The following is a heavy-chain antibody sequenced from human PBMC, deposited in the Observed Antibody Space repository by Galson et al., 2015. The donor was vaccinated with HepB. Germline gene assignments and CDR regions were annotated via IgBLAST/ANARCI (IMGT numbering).Heavy chain of an antibody. CDR2: ISSSSSYI. V-gene: IGHV3-21*01. J-gene: IGHJ3*02. CDR3: ARGSIVGATRGAFDI. Sequence: SLRLSCAASGFTFSSYSMNWVRQAPGKGLEWVSSISSSSSYIYYADSVKGRFTISRDNAKNSLYLQMNSLRAEDTAVYYCARGSIVGATRGAFDIWGQGTMVTVSS. D-gene: IGHD1-26*01. CDR1: GFTFSSYS.